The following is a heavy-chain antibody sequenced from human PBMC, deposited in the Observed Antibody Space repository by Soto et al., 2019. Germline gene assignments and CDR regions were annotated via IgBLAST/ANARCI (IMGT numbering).Heavy chain of an antibody. Sequence: GGSLRLSCAASGFTFSSYAMSWVRQAPGKGLEWVSAISGSGGSTYYADSVKGRFTISRDNSKNTLYLQMNSLRAEDTAVYYCAKDRDYYGSGSYYSNPNWFDPWGQGTLVTVS. CDR3: AKDRDYYGSGSYYSNPNWFDP. CDR1: GFTFSSYA. CDR2: ISGSGGST. D-gene: IGHD3-10*01. J-gene: IGHJ5*02. V-gene: IGHV3-23*01.